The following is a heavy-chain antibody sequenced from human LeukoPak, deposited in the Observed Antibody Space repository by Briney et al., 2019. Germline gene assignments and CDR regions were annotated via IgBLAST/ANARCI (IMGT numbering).Heavy chain of an antibody. CDR3: ARRGGNPLGAFDI. D-gene: IGHD4-23*01. V-gene: IGHV4-59*01. CDR2: VYYSGRT. J-gene: IGHJ3*02. Sequence: SETLSLTCTVSGASLSNYDWSWIRQPPGKGLEWIGYVYYSGRTNYNPSLESRVTISVDTSKNQFSLKLTSVTAADTAMYYCARRGGNPLGAFDIWGQGTMVTVSS. CDR1: GASLSNYD.